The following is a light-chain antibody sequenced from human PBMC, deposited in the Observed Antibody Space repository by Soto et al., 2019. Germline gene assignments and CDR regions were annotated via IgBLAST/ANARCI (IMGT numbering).Light chain of an antibody. CDR1: QSISGY. J-gene: IGKJ1*01. V-gene: IGKV1-39*01. CDR3: QQSYGAPLT. Sequence: DIQMTQSPSFLSASVGDRVTITCRASQSISGYLNWYQQKPGKAPNLLIYEAFRLHSGVPSRFSGSGSGTDFTLTISSLRPEDLATYYCQQSYGAPLTFGQGTKVEIK. CDR2: EAF.